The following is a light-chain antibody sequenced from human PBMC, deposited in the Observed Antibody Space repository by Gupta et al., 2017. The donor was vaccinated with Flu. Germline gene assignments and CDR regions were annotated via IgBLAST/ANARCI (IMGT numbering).Light chain of an antibody. CDR1: SSDIGAYNY. CDR3: SSYAGINNLV. V-gene: IGLV2-8*01. J-gene: IGLJ2*01. Sequence: QTALTQPPSASGSPGQSVALSCIGSSSDIGAYNYVSWYQQHPGKAPKLMIYEVTKRPSGVPDRFSGSKSGNTASLTVTGLQPEDEADYYCSSYAGINNLVFGGGTRLTVL. CDR2: EVT.